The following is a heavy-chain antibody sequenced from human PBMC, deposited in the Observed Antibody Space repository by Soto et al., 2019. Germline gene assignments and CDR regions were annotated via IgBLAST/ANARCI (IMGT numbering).Heavy chain of an antibody. V-gene: IGHV4-39*01. CDR3: ARLRYYGSGERPLDF. CDR2: FYSRGST. Sequence: PSETLSLTCTVSGGSISSGLYYWTWIRQHPGKGLEWIGYFYSRGSTYYTPSLKSRVTIAVDTSKNQFSLKLSSVTAADTAVYYCARLRYYGSGERPLDFWGQGTLVTVSS. J-gene: IGHJ4*02. CDR1: GGSISSGLYY. D-gene: IGHD3-10*01.